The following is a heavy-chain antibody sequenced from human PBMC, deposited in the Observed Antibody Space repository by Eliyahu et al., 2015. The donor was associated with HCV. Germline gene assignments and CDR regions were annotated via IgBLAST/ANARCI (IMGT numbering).Heavy chain of an antibody. CDR2: ISWNSGSI. V-gene: IGHV3-9*01. J-gene: IGHJ5*02. CDR1: GFTFDDYA. CDR3: AKSTSSSWSNWFDP. Sequence: EVQLVESGGGLVQPGRSLRLSCAASGFTFDDYAMHWVRQAPGKGLEWVSGISWNSGSIGYADSVKGRFTISRDNAKNSLYLQMNSLRAEDTALYYCAKSTSSSWSNWFDPWGQGTLVTVSS. D-gene: IGHD6-13*01.